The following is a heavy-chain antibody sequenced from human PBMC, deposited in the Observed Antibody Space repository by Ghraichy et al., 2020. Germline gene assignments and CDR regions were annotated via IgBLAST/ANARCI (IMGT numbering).Heavy chain of an antibody. J-gene: IGHJ6*02. Sequence: SETLSLTCTVSGGSISSYYWSRIRQPPGKGLEWIGYIYYSGSTNYNPSLKSRVTISVDTSKNQFSLKLSSVTAADTAVYYCARRMVVRGVIRERFYGMDVWGQGTTVTVSS. CDR1: GGSISSYY. CDR3: ARRMVVRGVIRERFYGMDV. D-gene: IGHD3-10*01. V-gene: IGHV4-59*01. CDR2: IYYSGST.